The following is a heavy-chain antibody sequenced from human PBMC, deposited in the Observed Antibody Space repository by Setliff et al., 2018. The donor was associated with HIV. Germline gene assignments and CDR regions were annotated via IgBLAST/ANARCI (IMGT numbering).Heavy chain of an antibody. CDR3: AKGVAGLQYYYYYMDV. CDR1: GVSTSSSTYY. V-gene: IGHV4-39*02. D-gene: IGHD6-19*01. Sequence: SETLSLTCSVSGVSTSSSTYYWGWIRQPPGKGLEWIGYIFYTGSTYYNPSLKSRVTISVDTSKNHFSLRLSHVTAADTAVYYCAKGVAGLQYYYYYMDVWGKGTTVTVSS. J-gene: IGHJ6*03. CDR2: IFYTGST.